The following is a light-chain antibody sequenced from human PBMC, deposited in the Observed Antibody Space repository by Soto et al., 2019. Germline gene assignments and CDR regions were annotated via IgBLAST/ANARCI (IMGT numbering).Light chain of an antibody. Sequence: DIQMTQSPSTLSASVGDTVTITCRASQSIGDYLDWHQQIPGRAPKAVIYRASRLETGVPSRFSGSGSETEFTLTINSLQPDDSATYYCQQYSNSPMTFGGGTKVDIK. CDR1: QSIGDY. CDR3: QQYSNSPMT. V-gene: IGKV1-5*03. CDR2: RAS. J-gene: IGKJ4*01.